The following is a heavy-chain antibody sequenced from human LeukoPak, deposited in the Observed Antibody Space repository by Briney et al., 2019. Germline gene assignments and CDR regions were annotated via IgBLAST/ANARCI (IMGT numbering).Heavy chain of an antibody. V-gene: IGHV4-38-2*02. D-gene: IGHD2-15*01. CDR3: AAAREQGQDAFDI. CDR1: GYSISSGYY. CDR2: IYHSGST. Sequence: SETLSLTCTVSGYSISSGYYWGWIRQPPGKGLEWIGYIYHSGSTYYNPSLKSRVTISVDRSKNQFSLKLSSVTAADTAVYYCAAAREQGQDAFDIWGQGTMVTVSS. J-gene: IGHJ3*02.